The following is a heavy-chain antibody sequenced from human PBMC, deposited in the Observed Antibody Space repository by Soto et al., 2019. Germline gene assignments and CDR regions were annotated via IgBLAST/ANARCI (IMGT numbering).Heavy chain of an antibody. J-gene: IGHJ4*02. CDR2: ISSSSSYI. V-gene: IGHV3-21*01. Sequence: GGSLRLSCVASGFTFSTYSMNWVRQAPGKGLEWVSSISSSSSYIYYADSVKGRFTISRDNAKNSLYLQMNSLRAEDTAVYYCARGTVGLSDYWGQGTLVTVSS. CDR3: ARGTVGLSDY. CDR1: GFTFSTYS. D-gene: IGHD4-4*01.